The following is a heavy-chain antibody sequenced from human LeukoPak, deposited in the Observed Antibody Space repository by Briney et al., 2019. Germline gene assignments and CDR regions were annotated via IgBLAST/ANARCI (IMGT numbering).Heavy chain of an antibody. Sequence: SETLSLTCTVSGGSISTDYWSWIRQPPGKGLDWIGYVSFGGGTNYNPSLKGRVITSADTSKNQFSLNLTSVTAADTAVYYCVRASVESGGAFDIWGQGTMVTVSS. V-gene: IGHV4-59*01. CDR2: VSFGGGT. CDR1: GGSISTDY. J-gene: IGHJ3*02. CDR3: VRASVESGGAFDI. D-gene: IGHD2-15*01.